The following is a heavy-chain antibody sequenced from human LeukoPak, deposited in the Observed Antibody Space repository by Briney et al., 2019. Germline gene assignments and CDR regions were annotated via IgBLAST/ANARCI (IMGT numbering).Heavy chain of an antibody. J-gene: IGHJ3*02. CDR1: GGSMRIFY. CDR3: ASDGGSSGWGAGAFDI. D-gene: IGHD6-19*01. V-gene: IGHV4-4*07. CDR2: IYTSGST. Sequence: SETLSLTCSVSGGSMRIFYWRWMRQPGEGGGECIGRIYTSGSTNYNPSLKSRVTMSVDTSKNQFSLKLSSVTAADTAVYYCASDGGSSGWGAGAFDIWGQGTMVTVSS.